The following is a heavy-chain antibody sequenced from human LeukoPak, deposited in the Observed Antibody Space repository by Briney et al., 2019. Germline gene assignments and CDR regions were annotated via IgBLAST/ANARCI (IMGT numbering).Heavy chain of an antibody. J-gene: IGHJ4*02. CDR1: GFTFSYYW. CDR3: ARDLSSGWYTYYFDY. Sequence: GGSLRLSCAASGFTFSYYWMHWVRQAPGEGLVWVSRINDDGRTTTYADSVKGRFTISRDNSKNTLYLQMNSLRAEDTAVYYCARDLSSGWYTYYFDYWGQGTLVTVSS. CDR2: INDDGRTT. D-gene: IGHD6-19*01. V-gene: IGHV3-74*03.